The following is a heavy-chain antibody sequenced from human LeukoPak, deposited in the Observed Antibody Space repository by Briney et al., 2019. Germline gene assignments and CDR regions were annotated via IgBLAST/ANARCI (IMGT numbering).Heavy chain of an antibody. Sequence: GGSLRLSCAASGFTFSSYWMSWVRQAPGRGLEWVANIKQDGSEKYYVDSVKGRFTISRDNAKNSLYLQMNSLRAEDTAVYYCASTQLQVRGVMYYYYYMDVWGKGTTVTVSS. J-gene: IGHJ6*03. CDR1: GFTFSSYW. V-gene: IGHV3-7*01. CDR2: IKQDGSEK. CDR3: ASTQLQVRGVMYYYYYMDV. D-gene: IGHD3-10*01.